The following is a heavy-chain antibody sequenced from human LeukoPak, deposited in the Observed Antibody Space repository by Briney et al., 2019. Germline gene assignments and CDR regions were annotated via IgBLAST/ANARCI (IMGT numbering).Heavy chain of an antibody. CDR1: GYTFTGYY. CDR3: ARQGLVEATPGPFFDY. J-gene: IGHJ4*02. D-gene: IGHD1-26*01. Sequence: ASVKVSCKASGYTFTGYYMHWVRQAPGQGLEWMGWINPNSGGTNYAQKFQGRVTMTRDTSISTAYMELSRLRSDDTAVYYCARQGLVEATPGPFFDYWGQGTLVTVSS. CDR2: INPNSGGT. V-gene: IGHV1-2*02.